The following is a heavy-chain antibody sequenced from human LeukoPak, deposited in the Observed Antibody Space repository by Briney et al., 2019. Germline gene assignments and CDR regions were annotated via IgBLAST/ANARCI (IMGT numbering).Heavy chain of an antibody. Sequence: GGSLRLSCAASGFTFSDYYMSWIRQAPRKGLEWVSYISTTSSFTKYADSVKGRFTISRDNAKNSLYLQMNSLRAEDTAVYYCARNTGTYDYWGQGTLVTVSS. CDR3: ARNTGTYDY. CDR2: ISTTSSFT. J-gene: IGHJ4*02. V-gene: IGHV3-11*06. CDR1: GFTFSDYY. D-gene: IGHD1-1*01.